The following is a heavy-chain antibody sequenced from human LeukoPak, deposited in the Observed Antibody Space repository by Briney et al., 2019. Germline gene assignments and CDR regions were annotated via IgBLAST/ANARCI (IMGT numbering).Heavy chain of an antibody. Sequence: PGGSLRLSCAASGLTFRSYAMNWVRQAPGRGLEWVAFIRNDGSDKYYADSVKGRFTISRDNSKNTLSVQMNGLRVQDTAVYYCVRDADWSFDYWGQGTLLTVSS. J-gene: IGHJ4*02. CDR2: IRNDGSDK. V-gene: IGHV3-30*02. D-gene: IGHD3-9*01. CDR3: VRDADWSFDY. CDR1: GLTFRSYA.